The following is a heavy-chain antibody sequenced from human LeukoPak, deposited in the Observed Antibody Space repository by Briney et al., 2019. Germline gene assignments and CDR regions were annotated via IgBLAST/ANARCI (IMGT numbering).Heavy chain of an antibody. CDR2: IKTYNGDT. V-gene: IGHV1-18*01. CDR3: AKDGGQQWLTNYYSYDMDV. Sequence: ASVKVSCRASGYTFTTYGINWVRQAPGQGLEWMGWIKTYNGDTNTAQKFLDRIIMTTDKSTGTAYMELRSLRSDDTAVYYCAKDGGQQWLTNYYSYDMDVWGQGTTVIVSS. J-gene: IGHJ6*02. CDR1: GYTFTTYG. D-gene: IGHD6-19*01.